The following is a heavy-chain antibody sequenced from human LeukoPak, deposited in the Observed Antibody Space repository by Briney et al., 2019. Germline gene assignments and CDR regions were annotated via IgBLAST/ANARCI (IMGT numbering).Heavy chain of an antibody. J-gene: IGHJ4*02. CDR1: GFTFSTYS. V-gene: IGHV3-21*01. Sequence: PGGSLRLSCAASGFTFSTYSMSWVRQAPGKGLEWVSSSSSSSSSKYYADSVKGRFTISRDNAKNSLDLQMNSLGAEDTAVYYCARGRTDYDFWSGYLFDYWGQGTLVTVSS. D-gene: IGHD3-3*01. CDR2: SSSSSSSK. CDR3: ARGRTDYDFWSGYLFDY.